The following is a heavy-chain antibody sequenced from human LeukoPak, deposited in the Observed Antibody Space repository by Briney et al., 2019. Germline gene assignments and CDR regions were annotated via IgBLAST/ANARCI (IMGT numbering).Heavy chain of an antibody. J-gene: IGHJ4*02. V-gene: IGHV1-24*01. CDR2: FDPGMAET. CDR3: APGHEYGLLDY. CDR1: GYSLSELT. Sequence: ASVRVSCKVFGYSLSELTMHWVRHAPGKGLEWMGGFDPGMAETIYAEKFQGRITMTEDTSTDTAYMELSSLRSEDTAVSYCAPGHEYGLLDYWGQGTLVTVSS. D-gene: IGHD4-17*01.